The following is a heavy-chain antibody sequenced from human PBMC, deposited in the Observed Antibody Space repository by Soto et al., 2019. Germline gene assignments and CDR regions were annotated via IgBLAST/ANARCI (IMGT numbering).Heavy chain of an antibody. V-gene: IGHV4-59*01. J-gene: IGHJ6*03. CDR1: GGSISSYY. CDR2: IYYSGST. CDR3: AKEMWTVRDEYYYYVDV. D-gene: IGHD2-21*01. Sequence: SETLSLTCTVSGGSISSYYWSWIRQPPGKGLEWIGYIYYSGSTNYNPSLKSRVTITSDTSASTVYMEVSSLTSEDTAVYFCAKEMWTVRDEYYYYVDVWGEGTTVTVSS.